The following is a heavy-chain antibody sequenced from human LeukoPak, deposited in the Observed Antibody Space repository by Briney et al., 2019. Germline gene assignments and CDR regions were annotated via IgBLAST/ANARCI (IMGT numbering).Heavy chain of an antibody. D-gene: IGHD3-10*01. CDR2: TYYRSKWHS. V-gene: IGHV6-1*01. CDR1: GDSVSSNSAA. CDR3: ARMVGLVSDF. Sequence: SQTLSLTCAISGDSVSSNSAAWNWIRQSPSRGLEWLGRTYYRSKWHSYYAPSVKSRITINPDTSKNQFSLQLKSVIPEDTAVYYCARMVGLVSDFWGQGTLVTVSS. J-gene: IGHJ4*02.